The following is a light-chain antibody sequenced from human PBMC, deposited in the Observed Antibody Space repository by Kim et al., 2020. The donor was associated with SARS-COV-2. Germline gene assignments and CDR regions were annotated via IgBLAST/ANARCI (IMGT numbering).Light chain of an antibody. J-gene: IGLJ1*01. CDR3: GIWDSSGLSTYV. CDR1: SSNIGRHS. V-gene: IGLV1-51*01. CDR2: DND. Sequence: KVTLSCPGRSSNIGRHSGAWYQQVPGTAPKHLIYDNDQRPSGIPDRFSGSKSGTSVTLDITGLQTGDEADYYCGIWDSSGLSTYVFATGTKVTVL.